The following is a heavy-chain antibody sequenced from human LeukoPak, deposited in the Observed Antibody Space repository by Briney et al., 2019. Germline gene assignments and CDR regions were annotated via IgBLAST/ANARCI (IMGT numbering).Heavy chain of an antibody. CDR2: ISYDGSNK. Sequence: GGSLRLSCAASGFTFSSYGMHWVRQAPGKGLEWVAVISYDGSNKYYADSVEGRFTISRDNSKNTLYLQMNSLSAEDTAVYYCAKDLGGKPYYYYGMDVWGQGTTVTVSS. J-gene: IGHJ6*02. V-gene: IGHV3-30*18. CDR1: GFTFSSYG. CDR3: AKDLGGKPYYYYGMDV.